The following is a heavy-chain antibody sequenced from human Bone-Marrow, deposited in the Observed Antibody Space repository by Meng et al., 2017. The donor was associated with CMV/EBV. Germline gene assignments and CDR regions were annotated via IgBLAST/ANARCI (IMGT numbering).Heavy chain of an antibody. J-gene: IGHJ4*02. D-gene: IGHD6-13*01. CDR2: IYYSENT. CDR3: ARQITTAGTPLDY. Sequence: SETLSLTCAVSGGSISSSNWWCWVRQPPGKGLEWIGSIYYSENTFYNPSLKSRVTISLGTSKNQFSLKLSSVTAADTAVYYWARQITTAGTPLDYWGEGTLVTVSS. CDR1: GGSISSSNW. V-gene: IGHV4-4*02.